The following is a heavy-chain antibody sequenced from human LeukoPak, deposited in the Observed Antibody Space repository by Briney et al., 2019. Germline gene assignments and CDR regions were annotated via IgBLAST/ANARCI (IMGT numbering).Heavy chain of an antibody. D-gene: IGHD5-24*01. CDR1: GYTFTGYY. Sequence: GASVKVSCKASGYTFTGYYMHWVRQAPGQGLEWMGRINPNSGGTNYAQKFQGRVTMTRDTSISAVYMELSRLRSDDTAVYYCARDGTGVYNLVQYWGQGTLVTVSS. CDR3: ARDGTGVYNLVQY. CDR2: INPNSGGT. J-gene: IGHJ4*02. V-gene: IGHV1-2*06.